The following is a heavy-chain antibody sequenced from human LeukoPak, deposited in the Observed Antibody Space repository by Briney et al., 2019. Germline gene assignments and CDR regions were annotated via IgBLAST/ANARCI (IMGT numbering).Heavy chain of an antibody. D-gene: IGHD3-3*01. CDR3: AKDVLRFLEWFPDY. CDR2: ISYDGSNK. J-gene: IGHJ4*02. Sequence: GRSLRLSCAASGFTFSSYGMHWVRQAPGKGLEWVAVISYDGSNKYYADSVKGRFTMSPDNSKIPMYLQMNSLRAEDTAVYYCAKDVLRFLEWFPDYWGQGTLVTVSS. V-gene: IGHV3-30*18. CDR1: GFTFSSYG.